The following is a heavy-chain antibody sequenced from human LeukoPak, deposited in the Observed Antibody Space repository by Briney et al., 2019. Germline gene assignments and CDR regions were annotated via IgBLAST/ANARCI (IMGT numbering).Heavy chain of an antibody. J-gene: IGHJ4*02. CDR1: GFTFSSYG. D-gene: IGHD3-22*01. CDR3: ASGTGAYYYDSSGYYY. Sequence: GGSRRLSCAASGFTFSSYGMHWVRQAPGNGLEWVAVIWYDGSNKYYADSVKGRFTISRDNSKNTLYLQMNSLRAEDTAVYYCASGTGAYYYDSSGYYYWGQGTLVTVSS. CDR2: IWYDGSNK. V-gene: IGHV3-33*01.